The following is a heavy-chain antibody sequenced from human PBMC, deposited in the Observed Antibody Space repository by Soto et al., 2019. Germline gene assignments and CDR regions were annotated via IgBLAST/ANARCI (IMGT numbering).Heavy chain of an antibody. V-gene: IGHV1-8*01. J-gene: IGHJ4*02. D-gene: IGHD2-15*01. Sequence: ASVKVSCKASGYTFTSYDINWVRQATGQGLEWMGWMNPNSGNTGYAQKFQGRVTMTRNTSISTAYMELSSLRSEDTAVYYCARGLPGGYCSGGSCKNFDYWGQGTLVTVSS. CDR3: ARGLPGGYCSGGSCKNFDY. CDR2: MNPNSGNT. CDR1: GYTFTSYD.